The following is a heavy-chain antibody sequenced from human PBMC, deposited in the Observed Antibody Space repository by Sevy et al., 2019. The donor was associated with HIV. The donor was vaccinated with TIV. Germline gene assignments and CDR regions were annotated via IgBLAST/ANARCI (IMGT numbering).Heavy chain of an antibody. CDR2: ISYSGST. CDR3: ARYDRIAATGANWFDP. V-gene: IGHV4-59*13. D-gene: IGHD6-13*01. CDR1: GGSISTYY. J-gene: IGHJ5*02. Sequence: SETLSLTCTVSGGSISTYYWGWIRQPPGKGLEWIAYISYSGSTNYNPSLQSRVTISVDTSKSQFSLRLGSVTAADTAVYYCARYDRIAATGANWFDPWGQGTLVTVSS.